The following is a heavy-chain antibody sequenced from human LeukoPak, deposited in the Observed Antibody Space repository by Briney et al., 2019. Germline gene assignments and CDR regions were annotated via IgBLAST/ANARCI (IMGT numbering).Heavy chain of an antibody. CDR3: ARDGRFGELFGY. CDR2: ISAYNGNT. V-gene: IGHV1-18*04. Sequence: ASVKVPCKASGYTFTSYGISWVRQAPGHGREWMGWISAYNGNTNYAQKLQGRVTMTTDTSTSTAYMELRSLRSDDTAVYYCARDGRFGELFGYWGQGTLVTVSS. D-gene: IGHD3-10*01. CDR1: GYTFTSYG. J-gene: IGHJ4*02.